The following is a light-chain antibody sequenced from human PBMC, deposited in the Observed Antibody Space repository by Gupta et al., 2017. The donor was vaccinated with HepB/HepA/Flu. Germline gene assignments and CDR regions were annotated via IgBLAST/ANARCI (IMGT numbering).Light chain of an antibody. Sequence: VLTQSPGTLSLSPGERATLSCRASQIVRNNYLDWYQQTSGQAPRLLIYDTSNMATGIPDMSSSSGSGTDYILTISRLEPDYVAVYCRQKYSAPPTFGEGTKVEIK. CDR3: QKYSAPPT. J-gene: IGKJ4*02. V-gene: IGKV3-20*01. CDR2: DTS. CDR1: QIVRNNY.